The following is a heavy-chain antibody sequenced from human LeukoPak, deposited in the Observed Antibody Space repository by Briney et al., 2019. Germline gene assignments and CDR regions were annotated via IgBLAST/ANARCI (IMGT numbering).Heavy chain of an antibody. CDR3: ARDSITMIVVVIGDAFDI. D-gene: IGHD3-22*01. Sequence: ASVKVSCKASGYTFTSYYMHWVRQAPGQGLEWMGIINPSGGSTSYAQKFQGRVTMTRDTSTSTAYMELRSLRSDDTAVYYCARDSITMIVVVIGDAFDIWGQGTMVTVSS. CDR2: INPSGGST. V-gene: IGHV1-46*01. J-gene: IGHJ3*02. CDR1: GYTFTSYY.